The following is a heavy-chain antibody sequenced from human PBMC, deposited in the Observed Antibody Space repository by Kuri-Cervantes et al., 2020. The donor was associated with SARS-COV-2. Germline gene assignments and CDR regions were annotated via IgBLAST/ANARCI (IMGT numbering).Heavy chain of an antibody. V-gene: IGHV1-69*04. CDR3: ARGYGDQPYEYDAFDI. CDR2: IIPILGTA. CDR1: GGTFSSYA. D-gene: IGHD4-17*01. Sequence: SVKVSCKASGGTFSSYAIGWVRQAPGQGLEWMGRIIPILGTANYAQKFQGRVTITADKSTSTAYMELSSLRSEDTAVYYCARGYGDQPYEYDAFDIWGQGTMVTVSS. J-gene: IGHJ3*02.